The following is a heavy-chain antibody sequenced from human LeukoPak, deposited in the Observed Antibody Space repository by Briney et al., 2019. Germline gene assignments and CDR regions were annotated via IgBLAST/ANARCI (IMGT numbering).Heavy chain of an antibody. V-gene: IGHV3-11*01. J-gene: IGHJ4*02. CDR2: ISNSGSTI. CDR1: GFTFSDFY. Sequence: GGSLRLSCAASGFTFSDFYMTWIRQAPGKGLEWVSYISNSGSTIYYADSVKGRFTISRDNAKNSLYLQMNSLRAEGTAVYYCARSADSSGYFREITLYYFDYWGQGTLVTVSS. CDR3: ARSADSSGYFREITLYYFDY. D-gene: IGHD3-22*01.